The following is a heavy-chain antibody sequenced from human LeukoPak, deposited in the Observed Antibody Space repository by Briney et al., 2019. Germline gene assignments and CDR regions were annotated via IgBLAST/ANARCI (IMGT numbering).Heavy chain of an antibody. D-gene: IGHD6-19*01. CDR3: ARDDTGYSSGWYGFKAFDI. J-gene: IGHJ3*02. CDR2: IYYSGST. V-gene: IGHV4-59*01. Sequence: SETLSLTCTVSGGSISSYYWSWIRQPPGKGLEWIGYIYYSGSTNYNPSLKSRVTISVDTSKNQFSLKLSSVTAADTAVYYRARDDTGYSSGWYGFKAFDIWGQGTMVTVSS. CDR1: GGSISSYY.